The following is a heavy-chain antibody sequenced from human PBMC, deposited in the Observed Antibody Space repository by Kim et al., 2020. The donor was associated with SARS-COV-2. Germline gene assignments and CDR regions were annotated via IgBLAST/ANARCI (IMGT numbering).Heavy chain of an antibody. V-gene: IGHV3-30*04. CDR1: GFTFSNYA. CDR3: TRSALGCRITSCYAPFDY. CDR2: VSSDGTNQ. J-gene: IGHJ4*02. Sequence: GGSLRLSCAASGFTFSNYAMHWVRQAPGKGLEWVTIVSSDGTNQYYADSVRGRFTISRDNSKNTLYLQMNSLRPDDAAVYYCTRSALGCRITSCYAPFDYWGQVTLVTVSS. D-gene: IGHD2-2*01.